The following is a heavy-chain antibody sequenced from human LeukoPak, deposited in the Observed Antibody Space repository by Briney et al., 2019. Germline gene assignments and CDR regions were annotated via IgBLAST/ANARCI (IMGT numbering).Heavy chain of an antibody. D-gene: IGHD2-8*01. CDR1: GFTFTNYA. V-gene: IGHV3-30*09. J-gene: IGHJ5*02. Sequence: GRSLRLSCAASGFTFTNYAMNWVRQAPGKGPEWVATVSYDGTDTSYADSVKGRFAIFRDNSKNTLYLQMNSLRTEDTAVYYCVRVSGFCTNGVCPSFDPCGQGTLVTVSS. CDR2: VSYDGTDT. CDR3: VRVSGFCTNGVCPSFDP.